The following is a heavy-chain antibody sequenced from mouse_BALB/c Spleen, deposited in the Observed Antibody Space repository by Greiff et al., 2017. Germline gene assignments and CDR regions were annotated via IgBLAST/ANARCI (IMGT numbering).Heavy chain of an antibody. CDR1: GYTFTDYE. CDR3: TSPTTADY. CDR2: IDPETGGT. V-gene: IGHV1-15*01. D-gene: IGHD1-2*01. Sequence: LVESGAELVRPGASVTLSCKASGYTFTDYEMHWVKQTPVHGLEWIGAIDPETGGTAYNQKFKGKATLTADKSSSTAYMELRSLTSEDSAVYYCTSPTTADYWGQGTSVTVSS. J-gene: IGHJ4*01.